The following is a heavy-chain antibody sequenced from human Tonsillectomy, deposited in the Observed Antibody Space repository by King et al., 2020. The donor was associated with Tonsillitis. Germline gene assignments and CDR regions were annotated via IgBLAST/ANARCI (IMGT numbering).Heavy chain of an antibody. V-gene: IGHV3-9*01. D-gene: IGHD6-13*01. J-gene: IGHJ6*02. Sequence: EVQLVESGGGLVQPGRSLRLSCAASGFTFDDYAMHWVRQAPGKGLEWVSVISGNSGSIGYADSVKGRFTISRDNAKNSLYLQMNSLRAEDTALYYCAKEKGLAAPLGMDVWGQGTTVTVSS. CDR2: ISGNSGSI. CDR3: AKEKGLAAPLGMDV. CDR1: GFTFDDYA.